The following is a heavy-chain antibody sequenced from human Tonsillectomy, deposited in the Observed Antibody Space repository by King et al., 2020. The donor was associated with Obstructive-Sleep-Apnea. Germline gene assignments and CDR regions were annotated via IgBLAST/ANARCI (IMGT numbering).Heavy chain of an antibody. V-gene: IGHV3-23*04. CDR3: AKVSYYDFWRGYPCSFDY. CDR1: GFTFSNYA. J-gene: IGHJ4*02. D-gene: IGHD3-3*01. Sequence: VQLVESGGGLVQPGGSPRLSCAASGFTFSNYAMSWVRQAPGKGLEWVSAISGSGGSTYYADSVKDRFTISRDNSKNTPSLQMNNVRAEDTALYYCAKVSYYDFWRGYPCSFDYWGQGTLVTVSS. CDR2: ISGSGGST.